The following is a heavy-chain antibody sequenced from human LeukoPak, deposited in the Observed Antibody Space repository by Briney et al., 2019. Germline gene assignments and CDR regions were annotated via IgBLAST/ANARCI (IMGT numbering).Heavy chain of an antibody. Sequence: ASETLSLTCTVSGGSISSSGYYWGWIRQPPGKGLEWIGTNSYSGSTYYNPSLKSRLTISVDTSKNQFSLKLSSVTPADTAVYYCARHSPRSTSCCDDFDIWGQGTMVTVSS. CDR3: ARHSPRSTSCCDDFDI. D-gene: IGHD2-2*01. CDR1: GGSISSSGYY. CDR2: NSYSGST. J-gene: IGHJ3*02. V-gene: IGHV4-39*01.